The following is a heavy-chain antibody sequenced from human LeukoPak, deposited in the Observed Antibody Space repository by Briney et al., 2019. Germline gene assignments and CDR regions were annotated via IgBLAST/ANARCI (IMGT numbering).Heavy chain of an antibody. Sequence: EASVKVSCKASGYTFTSYDINWVRQATAQGLEWMGWMNPNSGNTGYAQKFQGRVTMTRNTSISTAYMELSSLRSEDTAVYYCARGVGELGPGYNWFDPWGQGTLVTVSS. D-gene: IGHD3-10*01. CDR2: MNPNSGNT. CDR3: ARGVGELGPGYNWFDP. J-gene: IGHJ5*02. CDR1: GYTFTSYD. V-gene: IGHV1-8*01.